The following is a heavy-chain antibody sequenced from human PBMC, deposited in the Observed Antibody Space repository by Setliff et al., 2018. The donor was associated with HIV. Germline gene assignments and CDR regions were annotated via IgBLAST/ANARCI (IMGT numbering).Heavy chain of an antibody. V-gene: IGHV3-48*01. D-gene: IGHD5-18*01. CDR1: VFTLSGYY. CDR2: ISTSSSTI. CDR3: ARGRVDTTMVPPPY. J-gene: IGHJ4*02. Sequence: PGGSMRLSCAASVFTLSGYYMHWVRQAPGKGLEWVSYISTSSSTIYYADSAKGRFTISRDNAKNSLYLQMNRLRADDTAVYYCARGRVDTTMVPPPYWGQGTLVTVSS.